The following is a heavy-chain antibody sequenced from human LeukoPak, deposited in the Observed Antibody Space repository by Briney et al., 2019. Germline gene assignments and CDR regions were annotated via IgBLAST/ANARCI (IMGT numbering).Heavy chain of an antibody. V-gene: IGHV3-23*01. J-gene: IGHJ5*02. CDR3: AKDHSFSSAPKRGDWFDP. CDR2: ISGSGGST. Sequence: PAGGSLRLSCAASGFTFSSYAMSWVRQAPGMGLEWVSAISGSGGSTFYADSVKGRFTISRDNSKNTLFLQMNSLRAEDTALYYCAKDHSFSSAPKRGDWFDPRGQGTLVTVSS. D-gene: IGHD6-19*01. CDR1: GFTFSSYA.